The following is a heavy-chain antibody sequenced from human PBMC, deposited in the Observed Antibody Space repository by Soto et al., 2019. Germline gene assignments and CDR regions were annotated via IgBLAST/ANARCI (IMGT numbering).Heavy chain of an antibody. CDR1: GFTCSYYW. CDR2: INQDGSGK. J-gene: IGHJ4*02. V-gene: IGHV3-7*01. CDR3: ASDHEGFDY. Sequence: GGSLRLSCAASGFTCSYYWMSWVRQAPGKGLEWVANINQDGSGKYYVASVKGRITISRDNAKNSLYLQMNSLRAEDTAVYYCASDHEGFDYWGQATLVTVSS.